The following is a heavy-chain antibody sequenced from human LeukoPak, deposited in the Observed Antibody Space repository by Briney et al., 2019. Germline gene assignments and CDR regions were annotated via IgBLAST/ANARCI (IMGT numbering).Heavy chain of an antibody. CDR1: GLTLSRYW. CDR3: AAQRYYDFWSAGY. J-gene: IGHJ4*02. Sequence: GGSLRLSCAASGLTLSRYWMTWVRQAPGKGLEWVANINQDGNKKYYVDSVKGRFTISRDSAKNSLYLQMNSLRVEDTAVYYCAAQRYYDFWSAGYWGQGTLVTVSS. D-gene: IGHD3-3*01. CDR2: INQDGNKK. V-gene: IGHV3-7*01.